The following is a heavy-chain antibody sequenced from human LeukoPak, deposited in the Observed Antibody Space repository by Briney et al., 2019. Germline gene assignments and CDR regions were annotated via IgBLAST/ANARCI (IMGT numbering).Heavy chain of an antibody. CDR3: ARLPVTNYYMDV. CDR1: GYSISSGYY. J-gene: IGHJ6*03. CDR2: IYHSGST. V-gene: IGHV4-38-2*01. Sequence: SETLSLTCAVSGYSISSGYYWGWIRQPPGKGLEWIGSIYHSGSTYYNPSLKSRVTISVDTSKNQFSLKLSSETAADTAVYYCARLPVTNYYMDVWGKGTTVTVSS. D-gene: IGHD4-17*01.